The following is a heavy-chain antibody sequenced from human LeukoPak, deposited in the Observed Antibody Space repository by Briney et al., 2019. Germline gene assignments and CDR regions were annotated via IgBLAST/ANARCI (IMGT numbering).Heavy chain of an antibody. V-gene: IGHV3-23*01. J-gene: IGHJ4*02. D-gene: IGHD3-3*01. CDR2: ISSSGAIT. Sequence: GASLRLSCAASGFAFGTYARSWVRQAPGKGLEWVSAISSSGAITVKAASVKGRFTISRDNSNKLLYMQMNSLTADDTAVYYCAKSRTEITSSWDIWGQGTLVTVSS. CDR1: GFAFGTYA. CDR3: AKSRTEITSSWDI.